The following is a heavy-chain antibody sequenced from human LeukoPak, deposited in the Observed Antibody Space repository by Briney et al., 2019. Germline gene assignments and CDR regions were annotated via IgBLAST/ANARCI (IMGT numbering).Heavy chain of an antibody. Sequence: SETLSLTCTVSGGSISSGGYYWSWIRQPPGKGLEWIGSIYYSGSTYYNPSLKSRVTISVDTSKNQFSLKLSSVTAADTAVYYCARGSKAAPFDYWGQGTLVTVSS. J-gene: IGHJ4*02. CDR1: GGSISSGGYY. CDR2: IYYSGST. D-gene: IGHD6-13*01. CDR3: ARGSKAAPFDY. V-gene: IGHV4-39*01.